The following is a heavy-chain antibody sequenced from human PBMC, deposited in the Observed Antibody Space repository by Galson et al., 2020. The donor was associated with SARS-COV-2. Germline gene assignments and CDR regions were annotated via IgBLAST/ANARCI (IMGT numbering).Heavy chain of an antibody. V-gene: IGHV3-30*01. CDR3: ARDQPNYSSGWYRSFDY. CDR2: VSYDGSNK. CDR1: GFTFSSYA. J-gene: IGHJ4*02. Sequence: GGSLRLSCAASGFTFSSYAMHWVRQAPGKGLEWVAVVSYDGSNKYYADSVKGRFTLSRDNSKNTLYLQMNSLRAEDTAVYYCARDQPNYSSGWYRSFDYWGQGTLVTVSS. D-gene: IGHD6-19*01.